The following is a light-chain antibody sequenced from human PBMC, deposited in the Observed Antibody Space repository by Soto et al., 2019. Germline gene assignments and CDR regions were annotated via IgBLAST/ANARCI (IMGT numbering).Light chain of an antibody. CDR2: DAS. V-gene: IGKV3-11*01. Sequence: EVVLTQSPATLSLSPGETATLSCRASHNVDIYLAWYQQKPGQAPRLLIYDASNRATGIPARFSGSGSGTDVALTIGSLEPEDSAVYYCEQRKPGPPLTFGQGTRLE. J-gene: IGKJ5*01. CDR3: EQRKPGPPLT. CDR1: HNVDIY.